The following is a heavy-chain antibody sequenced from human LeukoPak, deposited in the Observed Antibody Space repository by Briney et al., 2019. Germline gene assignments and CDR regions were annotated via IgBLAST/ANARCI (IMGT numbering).Heavy chain of an antibody. Sequence: GGSLRLSCAASGFTFRDYYMSWIRQAPGKGLEWVSYISSSGSSTYYADSVKGRFTISRDNAKNSLYLQMNSLRAEDTAVYYCARVRYSNYYFDYWGQGNLVTVSS. J-gene: IGHJ4*02. CDR3: ARVRYSNYYFDY. CDR1: GFTFRDYY. V-gene: IGHV3-11*04. D-gene: IGHD4-11*01. CDR2: ISSSGSST.